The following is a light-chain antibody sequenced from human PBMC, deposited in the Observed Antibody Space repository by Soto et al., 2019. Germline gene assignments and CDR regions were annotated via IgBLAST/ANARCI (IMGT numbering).Light chain of an antibody. J-gene: IGKJ1*01. V-gene: IGKV1-12*01. CDR3: QQANSFPRT. CDR1: QGISSW. Sequence: DNPVPQPPSSVSAFVGAKVPLPFRGCQGISSWLAWYQQKPGKAPKLLIYAASSLQSGVPSRFSGSGSGTDFTLTISSLQPEDCATYYCQQANSFPRTFGQGTKVDIK. CDR2: AAS.